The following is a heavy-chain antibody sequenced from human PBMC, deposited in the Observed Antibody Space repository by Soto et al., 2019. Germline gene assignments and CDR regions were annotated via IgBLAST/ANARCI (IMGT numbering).Heavy chain of an antibody. CDR3: ARHNYPWPNWFAP. V-gene: IGHV1-18*01. CDR1: GYTFTSYG. Sequence: QVQQVQSGAEVKRPGASAKVSCKASGYTFTSYGFSWVRQAPGQGLEWMGWISAYDGSTNYAQKFQGRVTMTTDTSTSTAYMELKSRRSDDPAVYYCARHNYPWPNWFAPWGQGTLVTVSS. J-gene: IGHJ5*02. CDR2: ISAYDGST. D-gene: IGHD1-1*01.